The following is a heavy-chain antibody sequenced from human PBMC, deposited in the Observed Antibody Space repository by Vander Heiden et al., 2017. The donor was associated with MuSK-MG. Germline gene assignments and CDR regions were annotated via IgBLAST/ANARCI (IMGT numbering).Heavy chain of an antibody. CDR3: ARLYCSSTSCFDY. J-gene: IGHJ4*02. V-gene: IGHV4-59*08. D-gene: IGHD2-2*01. CDR2: IYYSGST. Sequence: QVQLQESGPGLVTPSETLSLPCTVPGGSISSFYWAWIRQPPGKGLEWIGYIYYSGSTNYNPALKSRVTISVDTSKNQFSLKLNSVTAADTAVYYCARLYCSSTSCFDYWGQGTLVTVSS. CDR1: GGSISSFY.